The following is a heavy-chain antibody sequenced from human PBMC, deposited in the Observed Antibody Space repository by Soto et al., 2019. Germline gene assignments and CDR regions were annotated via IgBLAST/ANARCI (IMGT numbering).Heavy chain of an antibody. CDR2: FFSDAER. J-gene: IGHJ6*02. D-gene: IGHD4-17*01. Sequence: SGPTLLNPTETLTLTCSVSGFSLTNGRMGVSWMLQPPWKALEWLAHFFSDAERSYSTSMQSRLNMYKDSSGSQVVLTMTNMARAHTVAYFCARMDGEYNSYGLDVWGQGIEVPVSS. CDR1: GFSLTNGRMG. CDR3: ARMDGEYNSYGLDV. V-gene: IGHV2-26*01.